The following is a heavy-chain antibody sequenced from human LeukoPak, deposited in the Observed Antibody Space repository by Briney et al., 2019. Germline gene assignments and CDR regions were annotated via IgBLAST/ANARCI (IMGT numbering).Heavy chain of an antibody. CDR3: ARDRSKVTAYDDALDM. Sequence: GGSLRLFCAGCGFTFSSYELNWVRRARGRGLEWVSYISDVGTTQHYADSVKGRFTISRDNVEKAVFLQMKSLTADDTAVYYCARDRSKVTAYDDALDMWGQGTMVIVSS. CDR1: GFTFSSYE. V-gene: IGHV3-48*03. J-gene: IGHJ3*02. CDR2: ISDVGTTQ. D-gene: IGHD2-21*02.